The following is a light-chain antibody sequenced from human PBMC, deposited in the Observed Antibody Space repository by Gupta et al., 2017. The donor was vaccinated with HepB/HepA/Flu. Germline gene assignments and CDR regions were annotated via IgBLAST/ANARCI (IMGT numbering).Light chain of an antibody. CDR1: QSVSSSY. Sequence: EIVLTQSPGTLSLSPGERATLSCRASQSVSSSYLAWYQQKPGQTPRLLIYGASRRATGIPDRLSGSGSGTDFTLTIIRLEPEDFAVYYCQQDASSPFTFGPGTKVDIK. CDR2: GAS. J-gene: IGKJ3*01. V-gene: IGKV3-20*01. CDR3: QQDASSPFT.